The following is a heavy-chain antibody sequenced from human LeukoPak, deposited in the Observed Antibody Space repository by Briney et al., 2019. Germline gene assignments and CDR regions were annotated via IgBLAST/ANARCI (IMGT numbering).Heavy chain of an antibody. V-gene: IGHV3-74*01. Sequence: PGGSLRLSCAASGFTFSSYWMHWVRQAPGKGLVWVSRINSDGSSTSYADSVKGRFTISRDNSKNTLYLQMNSLRAEDTAVYYCAKVHDSGGYLFFDYWGQGTLVTVSS. J-gene: IGHJ4*02. CDR2: INSDGSST. D-gene: IGHD3-22*01. CDR1: GFTFSSYW. CDR3: AKVHDSGGYLFFDY.